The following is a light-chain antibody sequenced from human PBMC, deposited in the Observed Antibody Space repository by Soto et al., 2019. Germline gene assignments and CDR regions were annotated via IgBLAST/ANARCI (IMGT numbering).Light chain of an antibody. V-gene: IGKV3-20*01. CDR2: GSS. CDR3: QQYGSSPMYT. CDR1: QSVSSN. J-gene: IGKJ5*01. Sequence: EIVLTQSPATLSLSPGERATLSCRASQSVSSNLAWYQQKPGQAPRLLIYGSSSRAPGIPDRFSGSGSGTDFTLTISRLEPEDFAVYYCQQYGSSPMYTFGQGTRLEIK.